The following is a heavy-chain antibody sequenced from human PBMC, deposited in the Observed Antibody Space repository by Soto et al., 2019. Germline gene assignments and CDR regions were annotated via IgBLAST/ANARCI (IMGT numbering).Heavy chain of an antibody. CDR3: TKYTYTSRYAYYGMDV. D-gene: IGHD6-13*01. V-gene: IGHV3-49*03. J-gene: IGHJ6*02. Sequence: PGGSLRLSCTTSGFTFGDYAMSWSRQGPGKGLEWVGVIRSKAYGGTTDYAASVKGRFTISRDDSKSIAYLQMNSLKSEDTGVYYCTKYTYTSRYAYYGMDVWGHGTTVTVSS. CDR1: GFTFGDYA. CDR2: IRSKAYGGTT.